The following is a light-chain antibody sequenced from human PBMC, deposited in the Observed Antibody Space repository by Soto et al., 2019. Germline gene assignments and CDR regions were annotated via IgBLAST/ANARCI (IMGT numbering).Light chain of an antibody. CDR1: QSVRTH. CDR3: QQSYSPPPT. V-gene: IGKV1-39*01. CDR2: AAS. Sequence: DIQMTQSPSSLSASIGDRVTITCRASQSVRTHLNWYHQKPGKAPELLIYAASSLQAGVPSRFSGSGSGTDFTLTICSLHPEDFGDYYCQQSYSPPPTFGQGTNLEIK. J-gene: IGKJ2*01.